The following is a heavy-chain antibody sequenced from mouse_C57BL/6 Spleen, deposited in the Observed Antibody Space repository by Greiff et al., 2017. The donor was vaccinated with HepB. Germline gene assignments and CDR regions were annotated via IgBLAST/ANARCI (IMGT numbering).Heavy chain of an antibody. CDR1: GYTFTSYW. CDR2: IDPSDSAT. CDR3: AREPITTVVATPFDY. V-gene: IGHV1-52*01. D-gene: IGHD1-1*01. Sequence: LQPPGAELVRPGSSVKLSCKASGYTFTSYWMHWVKQRPIQGLEWIGNIDPSDSATHYNQKFKDKATLTVAKSSSTAYMQLSSLTSEDSAVYYCAREPITTVVATPFDYWGQGTTLTVSS. J-gene: IGHJ2*01.